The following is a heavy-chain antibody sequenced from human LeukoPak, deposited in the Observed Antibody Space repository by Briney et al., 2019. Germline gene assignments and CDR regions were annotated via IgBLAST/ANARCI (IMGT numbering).Heavy chain of an antibody. V-gene: IGHV3-7*03. Sequence: GGSLRLSCEVSGFTFKSHWMNWVRQAPGKGLQWVATIKHDGNEKHYVDSVKGRFTISRDNAKNSLYLQMNSLRAEDTALYYCAKSSTRYYYYYGMDVWGQGTTVTVSS. CDR3: AKSSTRYYYYYGMDV. CDR1: GFTFKSHW. D-gene: IGHD2/OR15-2a*01. CDR2: IKHDGNEK. J-gene: IGHJ6*02.